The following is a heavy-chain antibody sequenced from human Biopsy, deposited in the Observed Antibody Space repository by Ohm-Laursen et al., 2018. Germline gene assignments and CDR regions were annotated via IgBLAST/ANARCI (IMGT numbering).Heavy chain of an antibody. CDR3: ARDRMTDVFGGPTRTDVFDS. J-gene: IGHJ4*02. D-gene: IGHD3-10*01. V-gene: IGHV1-2*02. Sequence: GASVKVSRKASGYTFNDYYIHWVRQSPGQGLEWMGWVNPNSGATNSAEKFRGRVTLTRDTSISAVYIELGRLKSDDAAVYFCARDRMTDVFGGPTRTDVFDSWGQGTPVTVSS. CDR1: GYTFNDYY. CDR2: VNPNSGAT.